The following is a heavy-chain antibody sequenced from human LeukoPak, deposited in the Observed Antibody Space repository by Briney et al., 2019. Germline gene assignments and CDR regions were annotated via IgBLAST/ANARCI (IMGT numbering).Heavy chain of an antibody. J-gene: IGHJ4*02. CDR3: ARGTKLRFLEWLLRTGGFDY. D-gene: IGHD3-3*01. Sequence: PSETLSLTCNVSGGSIRGYYWSWIRQPPGKGLEWIGYIYSSGSTNYNPSLKSRVTMSVDTSKNQFSLKVSSVTAADTAVYYCARGTKLRFLEWLLRTGGFDYWGQGTLVTVSS. CDR1: GGSIRGYY. V-gene: IGHV4-59*01. CDR2: IYSSGST.